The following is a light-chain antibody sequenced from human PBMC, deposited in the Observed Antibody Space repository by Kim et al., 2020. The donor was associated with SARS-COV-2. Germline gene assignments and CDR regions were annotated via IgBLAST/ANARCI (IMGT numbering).Light chain of an antibody. CDR3: QLYGRSFYS. V-gene: IGKV3-20*01. Sequence: LSPGEIATLSCRASQSGSSSYLAWYQQRPGQAPRLLLYGASSRATGIPDRFSGSGSGTDFTLTISRLEPEDFAVYYCQLYGRSFYSFGQGTKLEI. CDR2: GAS. J-gene: IGKJ2*03. CDR1: QSGSSSY.